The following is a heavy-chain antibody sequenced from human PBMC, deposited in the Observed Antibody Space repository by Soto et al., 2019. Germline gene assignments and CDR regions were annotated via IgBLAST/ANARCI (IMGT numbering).Heavy chain of an antibody. Sequence: QVQLQESGPGLVKPSQTLSLTCTVSGGSISSGGYYWSWIRQHPGKGLEWIGYIYYSGSTYYNPSRKRRVTISVDTSKNQFSLKLSSVTAADTAVYYCARDGGMNALGVAFDIWGQGTMVTVSS. CDR2: IYYSGST. CDR1: GGSISSGGYY. V-gene: IGHV4-31*03. J-gene: IGHJ3*02. CDR3: ARDGGMNALGVAFDI. D-gene: IGHD3-16*01.